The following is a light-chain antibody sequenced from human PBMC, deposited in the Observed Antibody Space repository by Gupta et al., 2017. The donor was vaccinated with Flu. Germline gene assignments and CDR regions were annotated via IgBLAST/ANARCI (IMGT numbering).Light chain of an antibody. V-gene: IGKV3-15*01. Sequence: ATLSVSPGERATLSCRASQSVSSDLAWYQQKPGQAPRLLIYGASTRATGIPARFSGSGSGTEFTLTISSLQSADFAVYYCQQYINWPSWTFGQGTKVEIK. CDR2: GAS. CDR3: QQYINWPSWT. CDR1: QSVSSD. J-gene: IGKJ1*01.